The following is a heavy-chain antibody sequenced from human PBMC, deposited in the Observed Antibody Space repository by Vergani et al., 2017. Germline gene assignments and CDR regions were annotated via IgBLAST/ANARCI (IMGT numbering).Heavy chain of an antibody. J-gene: IGHJ6*04. CDR3: TSLGEDGINSAAYNYYSMDV. Sequence: EVQLVQSGAEVKKPGESLRISCKASGYTFSNHWIAWVRQLSGKGLEYMGIIYPGDSDIRYSPSFQGQVTISADKSISTAYLQWSNLKASDSAMYYCTSLGEDGINSAAYNYYSMDVWGKGTTVTVSS. CDR2: IYPGDSDI. CDR1: GYTFSNHW. D-gene: IGHD3-16*01. V-gene: IGHV5-51*01.